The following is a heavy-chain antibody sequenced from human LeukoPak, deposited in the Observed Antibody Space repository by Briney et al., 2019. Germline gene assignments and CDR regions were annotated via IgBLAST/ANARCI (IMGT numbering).Heavy chain of an antibody. J-gene: IGHJ4*02. V-gene: IGHV3-30-3*01. Sequence: PGRSLRLSCAASGFTFSRYAMHWVRQAPGKGLERVAVISYDGSNKYYVDSVKGRFTISRDNSKNTLFLQMNSLRPEDTAVYYCARDRGYSSGWYSDDLNFDYWGQGTLVTVSS. CDR3: ARDRGYSSGWYSDDLNFDY. CDR1: GFTFSRYA. D-gene: IGHD6-19*01. CDR2: ISYDGSNK.